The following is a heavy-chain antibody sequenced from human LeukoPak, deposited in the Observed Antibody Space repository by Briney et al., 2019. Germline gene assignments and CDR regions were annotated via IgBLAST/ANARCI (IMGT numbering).Heavy chain of an antibody. CDR3: AREPRSSIAARSFAY. D-gene: IGHD6-6*01. CDR2: INPNSGGT. V-gene: IGHV1-2*02. CDR1: GYTFTGYY. J-gene: IGHJ4*02. Sequence: ASVKVSCKASGYTFTGYYMHWVRQAPGQGLEWMGWINPNSGGTNYAQKFQGRVTTTRDTSISTAYMELSRLRSDDTAVYYCAREPRSSIAARSFAYWGQGTLVTVSS.